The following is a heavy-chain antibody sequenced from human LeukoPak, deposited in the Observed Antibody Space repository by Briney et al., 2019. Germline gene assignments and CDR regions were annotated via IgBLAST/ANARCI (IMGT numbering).Heavy chain of an antibody. CDR1: GYTFTGYY. V-gene: IGHV1-2*06. J-gene: IGHJ4*02. CDR3: ARLVVPAGVYYFDY. D-gene: IGHD2-2*01. CDR2: ISPNSGGT. Sequence: VASVKVSCKASGYTFTGYYMHWVRQAPGQGLEWMGRISPNSGGTNYAQKFQGRVTMTRDTSISTAYMELSRLRSDDTAVYYCARLVVPAGVYYFDYWGQGTLVTVSS.